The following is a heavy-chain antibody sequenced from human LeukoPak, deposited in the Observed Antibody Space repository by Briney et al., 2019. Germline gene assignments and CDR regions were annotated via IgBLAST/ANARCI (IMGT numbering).Heavy chain of an antibody. J-gene: IGHJ3*02. CDR1: GFTFSSYA. CDR3: AKTGGATRRPIWPDSKNAFDI. CDR2: ISGSGVNT. D-gene: IGHD1-26*01. Sequence: PGRSLRLSCAASGFTFSSYAMSWVRQAPGKGLEWVSAISGSGVNTYYADSVKGRFTISRDNSKNTLYLQMNSLRAEDTAVYYCAKTGGATRRPIWPDSKNAFDIWGQGTMVTVSS. V-gene: IGHV3-23*01.